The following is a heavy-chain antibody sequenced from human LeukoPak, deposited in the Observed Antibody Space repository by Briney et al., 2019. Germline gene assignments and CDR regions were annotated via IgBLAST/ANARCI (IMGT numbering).Heavy chain of an antibody. CDR1: GVSITGISYY. D-gene: IGHD5-24*01. V-gene: IGHV4-39*02. CDR2: IYYSGSA. CDR3: ANGAKFDP. J-gene: IGHJ5*02. Sequence: SETLSLTCTVSGVSITGISYYWGWIRQPPGKGLEWIGSIYYSGSASYNPSLKSRVTISVDTSKNHFSLELKSLTVADTAVYYCANGAKFDPWGPGTPVTVSS.